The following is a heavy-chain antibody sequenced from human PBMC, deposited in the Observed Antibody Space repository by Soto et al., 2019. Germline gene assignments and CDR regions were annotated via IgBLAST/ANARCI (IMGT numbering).Heavy chain of an antibody. CDR1: GGSISSYY. V-gene: IGHV4-59*08. Sequence: QVQLQESGPGLVKPSETLSLSCTVSGGSISSYYWSWFRQSPGKRMEWIGYVHHSWGSSYNPSLRCRVAISLDESKSQFSLKVTSVTATDTAVYYCARQGFGPLHGLVDVWGQGTTVTVSS. CDR2: VHHSWGS. D-gene: IGHD3-10*01. CDR3: ARQGFGPLHGLVDV. J-gene: IGHJ6*02.